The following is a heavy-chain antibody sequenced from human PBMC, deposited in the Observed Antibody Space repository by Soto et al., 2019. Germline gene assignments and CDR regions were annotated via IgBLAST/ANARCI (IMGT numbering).Heavy chain of an antibody. J-gene: IGHJ4*02. V-gene: IGHV3-9*01. CDR3: AKGSNWNDFSINFDY. Sequence: EVQLVESGGGLVQPGRSLRLSCAASGFTFDDYAMHWVRQAPGKGLEWVSGISWNSGSIGYADSVKGRFTISRDNAKNSLYLQMNSLRAEDTALYYCAKGSNWNDFSINFDYWGQGTLVTVSS. CDR1: GFTFDDYA. D-gene: IGHD1-20*01. CDR2: ISWNSGSI.